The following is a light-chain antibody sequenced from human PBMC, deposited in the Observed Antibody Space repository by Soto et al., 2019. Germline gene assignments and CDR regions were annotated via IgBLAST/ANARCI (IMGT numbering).Light chain of an antibody. CDR2: DAS. V-gene: IGKV3-11*01. Sequence: EIVLTQSRATLSFSPGEIATLSFRSIQSVSSYLAWYQQKPGQAPRLLIYDASNRATGIPARFSGSGSGTEFTLTISSLQSEDFAVYYCQQYNNWPPWGTFGQGTKVDIK. CDR3: QQYNNWPPWGT. J-gene: IGKJ1*01. CDR1: QSVSSY.